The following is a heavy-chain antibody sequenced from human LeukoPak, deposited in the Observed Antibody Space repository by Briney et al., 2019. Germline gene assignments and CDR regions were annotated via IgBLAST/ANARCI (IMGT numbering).Heavy chain of an antibody. D-gene: IGHD3-3*01. CDR1: GFTVSSNY. J-gene: IGHJ4*02. Sequence: GGSLRLSSAASGFTVSSNYMSWVRQAPGKGLEWVSVIYSGGSTYYADSVKGRFTISRDNSKNTLYLQMNSLRAEDTAVYYCARSRSYYDFWSGYYTYYFDYWGQGTLVTVSS. CDR3: ARSRSYYDFWSGYYTYYFDY. V-gene: IGHV3-66*02. CDR2: IYSGGST.